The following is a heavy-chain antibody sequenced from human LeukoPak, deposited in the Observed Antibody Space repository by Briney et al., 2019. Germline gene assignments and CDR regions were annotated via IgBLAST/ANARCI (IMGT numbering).Heavy chain of an antibody. V-gene: IGHV1-8*01. D-gene: IGHD6-19*01. J-gene: IGHJ4*02. CDR2: MNPNSGNT. CDR3: ARIAVAGTEIDY. Sequence: ASVKVSCKASGDTFTSYDINWVRQATGQGLEWMGWMNPNSGNTGYAQKFQGRVTMTRNTSISTAYMELSSLRSEDTAVYYCARIAVAGTEIDYWGQGTLVTVSS. CDR1: GDTFTSYD.